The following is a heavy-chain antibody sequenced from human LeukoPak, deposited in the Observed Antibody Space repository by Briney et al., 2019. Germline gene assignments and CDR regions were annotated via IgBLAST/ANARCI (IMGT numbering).Heavy chain of an antibody. Sequence: ASVTVSFKASGGTFVSYAISWVRQAPGQGLEWMGGIIPIFGTANYAQKFQGRVTITTDESTSTAYMELSSLRSEDTAVYYCARAQYYDFWSGYYEDYWGQGTLVTVSS. CDR1: GGTFVSYA. V-gene: IGHV1-69*05. D-gene: IGHD3-3*01. J-gene: IGHJ4*02. CDR2: IIPIFGTA. CDR3: ARAQYYDFWSGYYEDY.